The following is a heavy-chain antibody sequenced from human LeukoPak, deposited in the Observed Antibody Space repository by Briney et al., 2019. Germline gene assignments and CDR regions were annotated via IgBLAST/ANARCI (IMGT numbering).Heavy chain of an antibody. CDR2: ISAYNGNT. J-gene: IGHJ3*02. D-gene: IGHD3-10*01. Sequence: ASVKVSCKASGYTFTSYGISWVRQAPGQGLEWMGWISAYNGNTSYAQKLQGRVTMTTDTSTSTAYMELRSLRSDDTAVYYCARGGGPTLLWFGESADAFDIWGQGTMVTVSS. CDR1: GYTFTSYG. V-gene: IGHV1-18*01. CDR3: ARGGGPTLLWFGESADAFDI.